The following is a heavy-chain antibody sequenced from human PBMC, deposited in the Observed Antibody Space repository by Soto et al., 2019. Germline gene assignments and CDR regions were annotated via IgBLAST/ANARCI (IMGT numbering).Heavy chain of an antibody. CDR1: WFPSSGYA. D-gene: IGHD6-6*01. V-gene: IGHV3-23*01. CDR2: ISGSGGST. CDR3: AKAAHQGYYYYGMDV. Sequence: PRGSLRLSCAASWFPSSGYAMSCVRPAPGKGLEWVSAISGSGGSTYYADSVKGRFTISRDNSKNTLYLQMNSLRAEDTAVYYCAKAAHQGYYYYGMDVWGQGTTVTVSS. J-gene: IGHJ6*02.